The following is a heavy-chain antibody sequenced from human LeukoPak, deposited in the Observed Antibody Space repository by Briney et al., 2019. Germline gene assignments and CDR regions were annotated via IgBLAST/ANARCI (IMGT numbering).Heavy chain of an antibody. CDR2: ISWNSGSI. J-gene: IGHJ3*02. CDR3: AKEGGATNRDAFDI. Sequence: GGSLRLSCAASGFTFDDYAMHWVRQAPGKGLEWVSGISWNSGSIGYADSVKGRFTISRDNAKNSLYLQMNSLRAEDTALYYCAKEGGATNRDAFDIWGQGTMVTVSS. CDR1: GFTFDDYA. V-gene: IGHV3-9*01. D-gene: IGHD1-26*01.